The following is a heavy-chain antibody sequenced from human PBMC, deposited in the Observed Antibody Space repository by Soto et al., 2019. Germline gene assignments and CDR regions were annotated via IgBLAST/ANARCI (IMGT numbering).Heavy chain of an antibody. J-gene: IGHJ3*02. CDR2: IDPSDSYT. V-gene: IGHV5-10-1*01. D-gene: IGHD3-3*01. Sequence: GESLKISCKGSGYSFSSYWITWVRQMPGKGLEWMGRIDPSDSYTNYSPSFQGHVTISADKSISTAYLQGSSLKASDTAMYYCARQAIFGVIIIAFDIWGQGTMVTVSS. CDR3: ARQAIFGVIIIAFDI. CDR1: GYSFSSYW.